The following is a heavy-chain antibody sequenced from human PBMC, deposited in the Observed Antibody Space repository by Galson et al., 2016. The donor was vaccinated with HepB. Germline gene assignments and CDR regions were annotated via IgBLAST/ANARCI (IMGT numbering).Heavy chain of an antibody. CDR2: IWYDGSSK. J-gene: IGHJ5*01. CDR3: AKVATPNRNYENWFDS. CDR1: LFSFSLYG. V-gene: IGHV3-33*06. D-gene: IGHD4-11*01. Sequence: SLRLSVAASLFSFSLYGMHCVRSTPGKGLEWVAVIWYDGSSKYYIDSVKGRFTISRDNSKNTLNLQMSSLRAEDTAVYYCAKVATPNRNYENWFDSWGQGTLVTVSS.